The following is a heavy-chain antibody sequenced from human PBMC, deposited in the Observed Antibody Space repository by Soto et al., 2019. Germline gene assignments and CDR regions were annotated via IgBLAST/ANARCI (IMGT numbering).Heavy chain of an antibody. D-gene: IGHD6-25*01. Sequence: PSETLSLTCAVYGGSFSGYYWSWIRQPPGKGLEWIGEINHSGSTNYNPSLKSRVTISVDTSKNQFSLKLSSVTAADTAVYYCARGRRGYYYCYGMDVWGQGTTVTVSS. J-gene: IGHJ6*02. V-gene: IGHV4-34*01. CDR2: INHSGST. CDR1: GGSFSGYY. CDR3: ARGRRGYYYCYGMDV.